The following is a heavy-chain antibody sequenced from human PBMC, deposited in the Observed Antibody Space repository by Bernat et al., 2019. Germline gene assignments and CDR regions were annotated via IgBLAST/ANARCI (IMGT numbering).Heavy chain of an antibody. V-gene: IGHV3-30*18. Sequence: QVQLVESGGGVVQPGRSLRLSCAASGFTFSSYGMHWVRQAPGKGLEWVAVISYDGSNKYYADSVKGRFTISRDNSKNTLYLQMNSLRAEDTAVYYCEKDGLLRYFDWKRGYFDYWGQGTLVTVSS. CDR3: EKDGLLRYFDWKRGYFDY. CDR2: ISYDGSNK. J-gene: IGHJ4*02. CDR1: GFTFSSYG. D-gene: IGHD3-9*01.